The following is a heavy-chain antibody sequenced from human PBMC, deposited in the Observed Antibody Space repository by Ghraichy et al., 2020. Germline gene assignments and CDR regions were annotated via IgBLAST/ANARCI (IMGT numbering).Heavy chain of an antibody. V-gene: IGHV3-7*04. Sequence: GGSLRLSCAASGFTFSSYWMSWVRQAPGKGLEWVANIKQDGSQKYYVGSVNGRFTISRDNAKNSLYLQMNSLRAEDTAVYYCARNCGGDCLWGIDIWGQGTMVTVSS. CDR3: ARNCGGDCLWGIDI. CDR1: GFTFSSYW. J-gene: IGHJ3*02. D-gene: IGHD2-21*02. CDR2: IKQDGSQK.